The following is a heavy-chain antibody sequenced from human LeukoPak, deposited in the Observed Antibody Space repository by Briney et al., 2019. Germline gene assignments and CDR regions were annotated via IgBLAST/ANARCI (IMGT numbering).Heavy chain of an antibody. CDR3: ARDLDSSGWYDY. Sequence: GGSLRLSCAASGFTFSSYAMHWVRQAPGKGLEWVAVISYDGSNKYYADSVKGRFTISRDNSKNTLYLQMNSLRAEDTAVYYRARDLDSSGWYDYWGQGTLVTVSS. V-gene: IGHV3-30-3*01. D-gene: IGHD6-19*01. J-gene: IGHJ4*02. CDR1: GFTFSSYA. CDR2: ISYDGSNK.